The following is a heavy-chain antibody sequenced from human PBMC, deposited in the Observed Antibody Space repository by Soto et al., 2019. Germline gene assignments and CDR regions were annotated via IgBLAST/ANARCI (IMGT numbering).Heavy chain of an antibody. CDR3: ARERCSGGSCEYYYGMDV. Sequence: SETLSLTCTVSGGSISSYYWSWIRHPPGKGLEWIGNIYYSGSNNYNPALKSRITISVDTSKNQFSLKLSSVTAADTAVYYCARERCSGGSCEYYYGMDVWGQGTTVTVSS. V-gene: IGHV4-59*01. J-gene: IGHJ6*02. CDR1: GGSISSYY. CDR2: IYYSGSN. D-gene: IGHD2-15*01.